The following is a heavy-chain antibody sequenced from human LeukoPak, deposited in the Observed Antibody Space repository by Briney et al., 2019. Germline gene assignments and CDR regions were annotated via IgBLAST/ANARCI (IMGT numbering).Heavy chain of an antibody. D-gene: IGHD2-2*01. J-gene: IGHJ4*02. V-gene: IGHV4-59*01. CDR1: GGSISDYY. CDR3: ARVRYCSTNRCYDREFDN. CDR2: IYYSGNT. Sequence: SETLSLTCTVSGGSISDYYWSWIRQPPGKGLEWIGYIYYSGNTNYNPSLKSRVTISVDTSKNQFSLKLNSVTAADTAVYYCARVRYCSTNRCYDREFDNWGQGTLVTVSS.